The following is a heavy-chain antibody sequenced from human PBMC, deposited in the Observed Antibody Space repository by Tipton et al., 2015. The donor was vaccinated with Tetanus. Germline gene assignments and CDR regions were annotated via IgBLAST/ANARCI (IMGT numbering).Heavy chain of an antibody. V-gene: IGHV1-18*01. CDR1: GYTFSSNA. CDR2: ISAIHGIT. J-gene: IGHJ4*02. CDR3: ARERTGNFGY. D-gene: IGHD7-27*01. Sequence: QLVQSGAEVKKPGASVKVSCKASGYTFSSNAISWVRQAPGQGLEWMGGISAIHGITNYAQNFQGRVTMTTDASTSTAYMELRSLRSDDTAVYYCARERTGNFGYWGQGTLGAVAS.